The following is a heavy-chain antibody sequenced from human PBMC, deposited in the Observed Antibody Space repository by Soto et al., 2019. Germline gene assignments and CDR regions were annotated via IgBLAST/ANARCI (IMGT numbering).Heavy chain of an antibody. Sequence: GGSLRLSCAVSGFICSSYDMSWVRQAPGKGLEWVSTILVGGSTHYEDSVKGRFTISRDTSKNTVYLQMNSLTAGDTAFYYCAKATATSGGAFEVYGQGTMVTVSS. D-gene: IGHD1-1*01. CDR1: GFICSSYD. J-gene: IGHJ3*01. CDR2: ILVGGST. CDR3: AKATATSGGAFEV. V-gene: IGHV3-23*01.